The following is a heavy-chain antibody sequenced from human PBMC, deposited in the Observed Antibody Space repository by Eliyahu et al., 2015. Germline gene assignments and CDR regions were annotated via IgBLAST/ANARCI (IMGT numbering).Heavy chain of an antibody. V-gene: IGHV4-34*01. J-gene: IGHJ4*02. CDR3: ARGRRAVAFDY. Sequence: QVQLQQXGAGLLXPSXTLSLTCAVYGGXFSGYYWSWIRQPPGKGLEWIGEINHSGSTNYNPSLKSXVTISVDTSKNQFSLKLSSVTAADTAVYYCARGRRAVAFDYWGQGTLVTVSS. D-gene: IGHD6-19*01. CDR1: GGXFSGYY. CDR2: INHSGST.